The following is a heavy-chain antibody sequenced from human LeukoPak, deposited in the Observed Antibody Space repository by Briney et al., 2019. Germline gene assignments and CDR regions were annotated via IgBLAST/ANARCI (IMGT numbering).Heavy chain of an antibody. CDR3: AKGRWAQYYFDY. CDR1: GFTFSSYG. D-gene: IGHD4-23*01. CDR2: ISYDGSNK. J-gene: IGHJ4*02. V-gene: IGHV3-30*18. Sequence: PGGSLTLSCAASGFTFSSYGMHWVRQASAKGLEWVAVISYDGSNKYYANTVKGRFTISRDNSKNTLYLQMNSLRAEDTAVYYCAKGRWAQYYFDYWGEGALVTVSS.